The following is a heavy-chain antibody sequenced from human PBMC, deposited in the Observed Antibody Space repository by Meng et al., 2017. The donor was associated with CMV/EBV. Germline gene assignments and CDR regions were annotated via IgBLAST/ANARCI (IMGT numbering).Heavy chain of an antibody. V-gene: IGHV4-39*07. D-gene: IGHD2-21*01. CDR2: IYYSGST. Sequence: SETLSLTCTVSGGSISSSSYYWGWIRQPPGKGLEWIGSIYYSGSTYYNPSLKNRVTISVDTSKNQFSLKLSSVTAADTAVYYCARGHCGGDCYSGYYFDYWGQGTLVTVSS. CDR1: GGSISSSSYY. CDR3: ARGHCGGDCYSGYYFDY. J-gene: IGHJ4*02.